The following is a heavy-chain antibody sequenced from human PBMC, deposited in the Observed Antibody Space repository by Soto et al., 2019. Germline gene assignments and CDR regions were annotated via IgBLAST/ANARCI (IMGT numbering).Heavy chain of an antibody. CDR2: INAGNGNT. D-gene: IGHD3-22*01. CDR3: ARAIRGAYYYYSSGYYRDDYAYDI. Sequence: DSVKVSCKASGYTFTSYAMHWVRQAPGQRLEWMGWINAGNGNTKYSQKFQGRVTITRDTSASTAYMELSSLRSEDTAVYYCARAIRGAYYYYSSGYYRDDYAYDIWGQGTMVTVSS. V-gene: IGHV1-3*01. J-gene: IGHJ3*02. CDR1: GYTFTSYA.